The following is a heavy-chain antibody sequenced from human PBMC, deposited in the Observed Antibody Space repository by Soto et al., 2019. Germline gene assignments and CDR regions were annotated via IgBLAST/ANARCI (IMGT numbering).Heavy chain of an antibody. Sequence: EVPLLESGGGLVQPGGSLRLSFAASGFTFSCCAMSWVRQAPGKGLDWVSTIHGDGDYIHYSNSVKGRFTISRDNSRNTLYLQMNSVGADDTAVYYCVKNRGGGSLSNCSFASWGRGSLVTVSS. J-gene: IGHJ2*01. CDR2: IHGDGDYI. V-gene: IGHV3-23*01. D-gene: IGHD1-26*01. CDR1: GFTFSCCA. CDR3: VKNRGGGSLSNCSFAS.